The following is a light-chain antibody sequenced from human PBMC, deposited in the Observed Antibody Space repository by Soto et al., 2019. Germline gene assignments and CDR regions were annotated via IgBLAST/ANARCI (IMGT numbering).Light chain of an antibody. CDR3: QQRNIWPPVT. CDR1: PSVTNY. Sequence: EIELTQSPATLSLSPGECDTLXYKPSPSVTNYLAWYQQKPGQAPRLLIYGAFNRATGIPARFSGSGSGTDFTLTISSLEPEDFAVYYCQQRNIWPPVTFGQGTRLEIK. V-gene: IGKV3-11*01. CDR2: GAF. J-gene: IGKJ5*01.